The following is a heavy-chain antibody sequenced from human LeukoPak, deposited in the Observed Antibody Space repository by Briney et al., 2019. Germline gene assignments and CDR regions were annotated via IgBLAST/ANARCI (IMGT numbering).Heavy chain of an antibody. J-gene: IGHJ6*03. CDR3: ARASGDRRYYYYYLDV. D-gene: IGHD2-21*02. CDR1: GGSISSISNY. Sequence: SETLSLTCTVSGGSISSISNYWGWIRQPPGKGLEWIGSNYYSGTTDYNPSLKSRVTISVDTSMNHFYLKLSSVTAADTAVYYCARASGDRRYYYYYLDVWGKGTTVTVSS. V-gene: IGHV4-39*02. CDR2: NYYSGTT.